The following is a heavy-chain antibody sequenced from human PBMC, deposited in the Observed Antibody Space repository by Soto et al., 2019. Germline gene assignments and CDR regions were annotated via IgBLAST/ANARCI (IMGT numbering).Heavy chain of an antibody. Sequence: QVQLRESGPGLVKPSQTLSLTCSVSGASVAGGSYYWSWVRQPPGKGLEWIGYIPSRGRPFYNPSPTSRGTISADTSKNQLSLQLTSVTAAGTAVYYCARDTYSGYDFGLWGQGTLVTVSS. CDR1: GASVAGGSYY. J-gene: IGHJ5*02. CDR3: ARDTYSGYDFGL. V-gene: IGHV4-30-4*01. D-gene: IGHD5-12*01. CDR2: IPSRGRP.